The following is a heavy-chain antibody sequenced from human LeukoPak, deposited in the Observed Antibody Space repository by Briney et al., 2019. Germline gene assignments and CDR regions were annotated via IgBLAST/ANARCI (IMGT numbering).Heavy chain of an antibody. CDR2: IYYSGST. V-gene: IGHV4-39*01. Sequence: SETLSLTCTVSGGSISSSSYYWGWIRQPPGKGLEWIGSIYYSGSTYYNPSLKSRVTISVDTSKNQFSLKLSSVTAAHTAVYYCARHGTSRIAAAGTFGYWGQGTLVTVSS. D-gene: IGHD6-13*01. J-gene: IGHJ4*02. CDR3: ARHGTSRIAAAGTFGY. CDR1: GGSISSSSYY.